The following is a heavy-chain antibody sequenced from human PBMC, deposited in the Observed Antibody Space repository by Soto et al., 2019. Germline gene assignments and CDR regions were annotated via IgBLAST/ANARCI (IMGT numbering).Heavy chain of an antibody. CDR2: ISSSSSTI. CDR3: AREGIRGIAARHLDP. D-gene: IGHD6-6*01. V-gene: IGHV3-48*02. CDR1: GFTFSSYS. Sequence: PGGSLRLSCAASGFTFSSYSMNWVRQAPGKGLEWVSYISSSSSTIYYADSVKGRFTISRDNAKNSLYLQMNSLRDEDTAVCYCAREGIRGIAARHLDPWGQGTLVTVSS. J-gene: IGHJ5*02.